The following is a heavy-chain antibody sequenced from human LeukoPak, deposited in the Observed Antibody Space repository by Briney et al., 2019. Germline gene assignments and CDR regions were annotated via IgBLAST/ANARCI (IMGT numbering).Heavy chain of an antibody. CDR1: GFTFSSYW. V-gene: IGHV3-74*01. CDR2: INSDGSNT. Sequence: PGGSLRLSCAVSGFTFSSYWMYWVRQVPGKGLVWVSRINSDGSNTNYADSVKGRFTISRDNAKNTLYLQMNSLRVEDTAVYYCAINPLGATGYWGQGTLATVSS. CDR3: AINPLGATGY. D-gene: IGHD1-26*01. J-gene: IGHJ4*02.